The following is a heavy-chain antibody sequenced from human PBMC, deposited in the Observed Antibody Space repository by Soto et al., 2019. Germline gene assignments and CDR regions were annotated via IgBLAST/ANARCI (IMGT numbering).Heavy chain of an antibody. V-gene: IGHV3-48*01. D-gene: IGHD2-15*01. CDR3: ARVRCSGGSCYPPDY. Sequence: GGSLRLSCVASGFFFRDFGMHWVRQAPGKGLEWVSYISSSSSTIYYADSVKGRFTISRDNAKNSLYLQMNSLRAEDTAVYYCARVRCSGGSCYPPDYWGQGTLVTVSS. J-gene: IGHJ4*02. CDR1: GFFFRDFG. CDR2: ISSSSSTI.